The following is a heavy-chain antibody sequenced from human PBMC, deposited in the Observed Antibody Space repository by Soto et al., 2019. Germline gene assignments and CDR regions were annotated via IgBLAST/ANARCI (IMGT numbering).Heavy chain of an antibody. D-gene: IGHD3-10*01. CDR1: GGSISSSNW. V-gene: IGHV4-4*02. CDR2: IYHSGST. J-gene: IGHJ4*02. CDR3: ESRYGSGSYDY. Sequence: SETLSLTCAVSGGSISSSNWWSWVRQPPGKGLEWIGEIYHSGSTNYNPSLKSRVTISVDKSKNQFSLKLSSVTAADTAVYYCESRYGSGSYDYWGQGTLVTVSS.